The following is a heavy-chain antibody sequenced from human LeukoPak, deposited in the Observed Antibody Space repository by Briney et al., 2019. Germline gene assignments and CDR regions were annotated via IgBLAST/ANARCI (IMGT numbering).Heavy chain of an antibody. CDR2: MNPNSGNT. D-gene: IGHD6-19*01. CDR1: GYTFTSYD. Sequence: ASVKVSCNASGYTFTSYDINWVRQATGQGLEWLGWMNPNSGNTGYAQKFQGRVTMTRNTSISTAYMERSSLRSEDAAVDYRPRGLGRIAVADYDYWGQGTLVTVSS. V-gene: IGHV1-8*01. CDR3: PRGLGRIAVADYDY. J-gene: IGHJ4*02.